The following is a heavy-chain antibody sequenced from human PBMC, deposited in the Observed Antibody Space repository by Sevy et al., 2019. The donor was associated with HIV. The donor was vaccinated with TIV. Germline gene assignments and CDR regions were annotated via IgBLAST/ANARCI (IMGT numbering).Heavy chain of an antibody. CDR2: INYSGGP. D-gene: IGHD3-22*01. J-gene: IGHJ4*02. Sequence: SETLSLTCTVSGGSISSSSYYWGWIRQPPGKGLEWMGSINYSGGPYYNPSLKSRVTLSVDTSKNQFSLKLSSVTAADTAVYYCARLDDSSGYYLFDYWGQGTLVTVSS. CDR3: ARLDDSSGYYLFDY. CDR1: GGSISSSSYY. V-gene: IGHV4-39*01.